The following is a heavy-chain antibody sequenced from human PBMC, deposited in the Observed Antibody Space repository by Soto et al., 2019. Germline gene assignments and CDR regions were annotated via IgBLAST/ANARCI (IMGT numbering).Heavy chain of an antibody. Sequence: QVQLQQWGAGLLKPSETLSLTCAVYGGSFSGYYWSWIRQPPGKGLEWIGEINHSGSTNYNPSLKSRVTISVDTSKNQFSLKLSSVTAADTAVYYCARALIDSSGYYVGDWFDPWGQGTLATVSS. CDR3: ARALIDSSGYYVGDWFDP. D-gene: IGHD3-22*01. CDR1: GGSFSGYY. CDR2: INHSGST. J-gene: IGHJ5*02. V-gene: IGHV4-34*01.